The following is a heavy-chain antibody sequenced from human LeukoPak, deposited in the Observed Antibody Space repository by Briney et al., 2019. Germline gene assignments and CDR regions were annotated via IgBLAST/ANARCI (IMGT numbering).Heavy chain of an antibody. D-gene: IGHD3-16*02. Sequence: TVKVSCKASGGTFSSYAISWVRQAPGQGLEWMGRIIPIFGTANYAQKFQGRVTITTDESTSTAYMELSSLRSEDTAVYYCARTYYDYVWGSYRYGYFDYWGQGTLVTVSS. CDR2: IIPIFGTA. J-gene: IGHJ4*02. CDR1: GGTFSSYA. V-gene: IGHV1-69*05. CDR3: ARTYYDYVWGSYRYGYFDY.